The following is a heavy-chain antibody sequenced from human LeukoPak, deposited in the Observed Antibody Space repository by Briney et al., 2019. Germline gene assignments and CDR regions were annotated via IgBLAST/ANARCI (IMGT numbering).Heavy chain of an antibody. J-gene: IGHJ4*02. Sequence: PSQTLSLTCTVSGGSISSGGYYWSWIRQHPGKGLEWIGYIYYSGSTYYNPFLKSRVTISVDTSKNQFSLKLSSVTAADTAVYYCARVQYDSSGYYLDYWGQGTLVTVSS. D-gene: IGHD3-22*01. V-gene: IGHV4-31*03. CDR2: IYYSGST. CDR3: ARVQYDSSGYYLDY. CDR1: GGSISSGGYY.